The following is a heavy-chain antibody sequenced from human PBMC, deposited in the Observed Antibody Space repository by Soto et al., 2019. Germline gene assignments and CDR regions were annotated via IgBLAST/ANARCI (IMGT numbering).Heavy chain of an antibody. Sequence: SVGSVRLSCTASGFTFTSYGMGWVRQAPGKGLQWVSTIRGDGGQTHYTDSVKGRFSISRDNSKNTVYLQMDSLRAEDTAMYFCARDVGLDSDDFFAYWGQGTQVTVSS. V-gene: IGHV3-23*01. CDR3: ARDVGLDSDDFFAY. CDR1: GFTFTSYG. CDR2: IRGDGGQT. D-gene: IGHD3-9*01. J-gene: IGHJ4*02.